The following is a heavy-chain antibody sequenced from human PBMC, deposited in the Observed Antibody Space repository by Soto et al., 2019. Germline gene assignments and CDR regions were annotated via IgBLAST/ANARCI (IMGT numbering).Heavy chain of an antibody. J-gene: IGHJ6*02. CDR3: ARQRKYCSGGSCYGLDYYYGMDV. Sequence: PGGSLRLSCAASGFTFSSYGMHWVRQAPGKGLEWVAVIWYDGCNKYYADSVKGRFTISRDNSKNTLYLQMNSLRAEDTAVYYCARQRKYCSGGSCYGLDYYYGMDVWGQGTTVTAP. CDR2: IWYDGCNK. V-gene: IGHV3-33*01. CDR1: GFTFSSYG. D-gene: IGHD2-15*01.